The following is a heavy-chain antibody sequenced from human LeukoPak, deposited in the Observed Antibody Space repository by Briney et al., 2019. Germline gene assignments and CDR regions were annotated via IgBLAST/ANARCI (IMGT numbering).Heavy chain of an antibody. Sequence: GGSLRLSCAASRFTFSSYAMSWVRQAPKKGLEWVSAISSDGGTTYYADSVKGRFTISRDKSKNTLYLQMNSLGAEDTAVYYCAKRGSREILTGYFDYWGQGTLVTVSS. CDR2: ISSDGGTT. V-gene: IGHV3-23*01. J-gene: IGHJ4*02. CDR3: AKRGSREILTGYFDY. D-gene: IGHD3-9*01. CDR1: RFTFSSYA.